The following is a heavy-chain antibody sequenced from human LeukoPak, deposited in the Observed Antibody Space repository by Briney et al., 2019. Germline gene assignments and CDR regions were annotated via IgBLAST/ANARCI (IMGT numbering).Heavy chain of an antibody. CDR3: ARVPPNYYYGMDV. V-gene: IGHV3-11*01. CDR2: ISSSGSTI. J-gene: IGHJ6*02. CDR1: GFTFSDYY. Sequence: GGSLRLSCAASGFTFSDYYMSWIRQAPGKGLEWVSYISSSGSTIYHADSVKGRFTISRDNAKNSLYLQMNSLRAEDTAVYYCARVPPNYYYGMDVWGQGTTVTVSS.